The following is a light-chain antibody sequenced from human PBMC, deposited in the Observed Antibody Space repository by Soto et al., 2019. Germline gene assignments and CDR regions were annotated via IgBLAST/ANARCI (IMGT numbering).Light chain of an antibody. J-gene: IGLJ1*01. V-gene: IGLV2-11*01. CDR3: CSYAGNYTHV. CDR2: DVS. Sequence: QPVLTQPRSVSGSPGQSVTISCTGTSSDVGGYNYVSWYQQHPGKAPKLMIYDVSKRPSGVPDRFSGSKSGNTASLTISGLLAEDEADYYCCSYAGNYTHVFGTGTKLTVL. CDR1: SSDVGGYNY.